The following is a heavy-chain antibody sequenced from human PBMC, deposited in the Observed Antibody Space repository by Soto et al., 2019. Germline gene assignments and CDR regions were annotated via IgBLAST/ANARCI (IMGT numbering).Heavy chain of an antibody. CDR1: GGSISSGGYY. V-gene: IGHV4-31*03. D-gene: IGHD5-18*01. Sequence: SLTCTVSGGSISSGGYYWSWIRQHPGKGLEWIGYIYYSGSTYYNPSLKSRVTISVDTSKNQFSLKLSSVTAADTAVYYCARTVDTATISDYWGQGTLVTVSS. CDR3: ARTVDTATISDY. J-gene: IGHJ4*02. CDR2: IYYSGST.